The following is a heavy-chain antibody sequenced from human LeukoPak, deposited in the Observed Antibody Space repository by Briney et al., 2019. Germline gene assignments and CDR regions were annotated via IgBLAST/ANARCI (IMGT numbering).Heavy chain of an antibody. CDR1: GFTFSTYA. Sequence: GGSLRLSCAASGFTFSTYAMTWVRQAPGKGLEWVSAISGSGGSTYYADSVKGRFTISRDNSKNTLYLQMNSLRAEDTAVYYCARELLDAFDIWGQGTMVTVSS. J-gene: IGHJ3*02. CDR3: ARELLDAFDI. V-gene: IGHV3-23*01. D-gene: IGHD1-26*01. CDR2: ISGSGGST.